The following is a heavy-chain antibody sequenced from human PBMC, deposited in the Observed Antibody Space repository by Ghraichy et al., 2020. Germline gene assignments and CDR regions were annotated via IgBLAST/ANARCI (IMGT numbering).Heavy chain of an antibody. J-gene: IGHJ5*02. CDR1: GFTFSSYA. Sequence: GGSLRLSCAASGFTFSSYAMSWVRQAPGKGLEWVSAISGSGGSTYYADSVKGRFTISRDNSKNTLYLQMNSLRAEDTAVYYCAKSSITMVRATPPGFDPWGQGTLVTVSS. D-gene: IGHD3-10*01. CDR2: ISGSGGST. CDR3: AKSSITMVRATPPGFDP. V-gene: IGHV3-23*01.